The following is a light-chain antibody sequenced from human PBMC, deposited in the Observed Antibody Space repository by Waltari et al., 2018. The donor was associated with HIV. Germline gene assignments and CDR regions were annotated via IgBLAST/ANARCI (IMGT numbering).Light chain of an antibody. J-gene: IGLJ3*02. CDR1: REARNNLDL. CDR2: DMS. Sequence: QSVLIQPASVSGSPGQSITISCTGRREARNNLDLMSWYRQYPGKAPQLILHDMSSHPSSVSSRFSASRSANTASLTISVLHPEDEADYYCCSYTNTKTPVFGGGT. V-gene: IGLV2-14*03. CDR3: CSYTNTKTPV.